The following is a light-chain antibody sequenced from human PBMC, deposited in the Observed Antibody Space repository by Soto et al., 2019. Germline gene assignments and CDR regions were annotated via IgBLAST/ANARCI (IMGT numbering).Light chain of an antibody. V-gene: IGKV3-15*01. J-gene: IGKJ2*01. CDR1: QSVSRN. CDR3: QQHKNWHAMNT. CDR2: GAS. Sequence: IVMTQSPATLYVSPGERATLSCRASQSVSRNLAWYQQKPGQAPRLLIYGASTRATGIPARFSGSGSGTEFTLTISSLQSEDFAVYYCQQHKNWHAMNTFGQGTKVEIK.